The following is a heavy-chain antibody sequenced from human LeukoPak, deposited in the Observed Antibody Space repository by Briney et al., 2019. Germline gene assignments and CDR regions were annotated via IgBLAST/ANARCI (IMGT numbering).Heavy chain of an antibody. J-gene: IGHJ4*02. CDR1: GFTFSGYW. Sequence: GGSLRLSCSASGFTFSGYWVHWVRQAPGKGLVWVSSINSDGSSTSYADSVKGRFTISRDNAKNTLYLQMNTLRAEDTAVYYCASLDYWGQGTPVTVSS. CDR2: INSDGSST. V-gene: IGHV3-74*01. CDR3: ASLDY.